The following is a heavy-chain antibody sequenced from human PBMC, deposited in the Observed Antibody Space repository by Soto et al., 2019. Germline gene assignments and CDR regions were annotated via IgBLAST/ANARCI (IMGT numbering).Heavy chain of an antibody. Sequence: QVQLVESGGGVVQPGRSLRVSCAASGFTFSSYGAHWVRQAPGKGLEWVAVISYDGSNKYYADSVKGRFTISSDNSKYTLRLQMNSLRAEDTAVYYCAKDFRAFDFWSGCCDPWGQGTLVTVSS. V-gene: IGHV3-30*18. J-gene: IGHJ5*02. D-gene: IGHD3-3*01. CDR2: ISYDGSNK. CDR3: AKDFRAFDFWSGCCDP. CDR1: GFTFSSYG.